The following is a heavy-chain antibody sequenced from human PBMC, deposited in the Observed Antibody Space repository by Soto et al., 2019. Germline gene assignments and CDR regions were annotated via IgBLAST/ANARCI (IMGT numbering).Heavy chain of an antibody. CDR2: IYYRGST. V-gene: IGHV4-30-4*01. CDR3: ARDYRSTSSGMDV. D-gene: IGHD3-16*02. CDR1: GGSINGGDYH. J-gene: IGHJ6*02. Sequence: QVQLQESGPGLVKPSQTLSLTCTVSGGSINGGDYHWTWIRQPPGKGLEWIAAIYYRGSTYYNPSLKSRIRISVDTSKNQFSLKLSSVTAADTAVYYCARDYRSTSSGMDVWGQGTTVTVSS.